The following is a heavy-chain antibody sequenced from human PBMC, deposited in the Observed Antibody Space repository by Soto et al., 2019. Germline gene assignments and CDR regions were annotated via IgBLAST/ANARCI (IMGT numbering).Heavy chain of an antibody. V-gene: IGHV4-61*01. CDR3: ARARNRYFDY. J-gene: IGHJ4*02. D-gene: IGHD1-1*01. CDR2: VFRSGSI. Sequence: SETLSLTCNVSGGSMTTGSYFWSWIRQPPGKGLEWIGYVFRSGSINYSPSFKSRVTISIDTSKNQFSLMLKSVTAADTAVYFCARARNRYFDYWGQGALVTVSS. CDR1: GGSMTTGSYF.